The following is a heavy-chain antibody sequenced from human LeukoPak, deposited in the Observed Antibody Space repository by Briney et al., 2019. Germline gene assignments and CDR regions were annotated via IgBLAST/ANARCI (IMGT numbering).Heavy chain of an antibody. CDR2: IKPDGSEK. V-gene: IGHV3-7*01. CDR1: GFIFSRYW. Sequence: PGGSLRLSCAASGFIFSRYWMSWVRQAPGKGLGWVAYIKPDGSEKYYVDSVKGRFTISRDNAKNSLYLQMNGLRDDDTAVYYCTRDRVAGFWGQGTLVAVSS. CDR3: TRDRVAGF. D-gene: IGHD6-19*01. J-gene: IGHJ4*02.